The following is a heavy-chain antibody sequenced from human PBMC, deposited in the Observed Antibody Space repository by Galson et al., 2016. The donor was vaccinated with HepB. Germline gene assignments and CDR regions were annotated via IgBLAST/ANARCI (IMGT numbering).Heavy chain of an antibody. CDR1: GFTFSSYD. CDR3: AREVEYYDILTGYYPEYYFDS. CDR2: IGTAGDT. Sequence: SLRLSCAASGFTFSSYDMHWVRQATGKGLEWVSTIGTAGDTYYPGSVKGRFTLSRENAKNSLYLQMNSLRAEDTAIYFCAREVEYYDILTGYYPEYYFDSWGQGTLVTVSS. V-gene: IGHV3-13*01. D-gene: IGHD3-9*01. J-gene: IGHJ4*02.